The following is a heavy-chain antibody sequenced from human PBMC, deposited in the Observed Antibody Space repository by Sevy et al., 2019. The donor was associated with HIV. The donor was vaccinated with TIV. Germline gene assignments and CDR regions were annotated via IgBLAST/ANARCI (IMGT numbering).Heavy chain of an antibody. CDR1: GYTFTGYY. V-gene: IGHV1-2*02. CDR2: INPNSGGT. Sequence: ASVKVSCKASGYTFTGYYMHWVRQAPGQGLEWMGWINPNSGGTNYAQKFQGRVTMTRDTSISTAYMELSRLRSDDTAGYYCAREGLYCRGGSCKLGGWFDPWGQGTLVTVSS. D-gene: IGHD2-15*01. J-gene: IGHJ5*02. CDR3: AREGLYCRGGSCKLGGWFDP.